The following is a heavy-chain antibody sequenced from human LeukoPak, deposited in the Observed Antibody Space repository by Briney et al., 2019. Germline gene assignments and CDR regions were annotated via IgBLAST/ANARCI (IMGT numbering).Heavy chain of an antibody. J-gene: IGHJ4*02. D-gene: IGHD3-10*01. CDR2: ISWNSGSI. CDR1: GFTFSSYV. V-gene: IGHV3-9*03. CDR3: AKGSRITMVREYYLDY. Sequence: GGSLRLSCAASGFTFSSYVMSWVRQAPGKGLEWVSGISWNSGSIGYADSVKGRFTISRDNAKNSLYLQMNSLRAEDMALYYCAKGSRITMVREYYLDYWGQGTLVTVSS.